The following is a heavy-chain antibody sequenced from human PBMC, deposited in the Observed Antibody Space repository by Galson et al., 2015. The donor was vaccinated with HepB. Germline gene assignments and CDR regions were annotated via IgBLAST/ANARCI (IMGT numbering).Heavy chain of an antibody. V-gene: IGHV1-69*13. D-gene: IGHD3-22*01. Sequence: SVKVSCKASGGTFSSYAISWVRQAPGQGLEWMGGIIPIFGTTNDAQKFQGRVTITADESTSTAYMELSSLRFEDTAVYYCAARITMNPRFLYYYGMDVWGQGTTVTVSS. CDR3: AARITMNPRFLYYYGMDV. CDR2: IIPIFGTT. CDR1: GGTFSSYA. J-gene: IGHJ6*02.